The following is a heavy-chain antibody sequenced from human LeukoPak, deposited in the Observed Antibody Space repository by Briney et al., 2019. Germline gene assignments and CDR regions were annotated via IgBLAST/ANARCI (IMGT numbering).Heavy chain of an antibody. CDR3: GKTTTGYSSGRYPAWPVDY. J-gene: IGHJ4*02. D-gene: IGHD6-19*01. Sequence: GGSLRLSCEASGFTFSNYAMSWVRQAPGKGLEWVSGIFGSGGSAHYADSVKGRFTISRDNSKNTVYLQMNSLRAEDTAVYYCGKTTTGYSSGRYPAWPVDYWGQGTLVTVSS. V-gene: IGHV3-23*01. CDR1: GFTFSNYA. CDR2: IFGSGGSA.